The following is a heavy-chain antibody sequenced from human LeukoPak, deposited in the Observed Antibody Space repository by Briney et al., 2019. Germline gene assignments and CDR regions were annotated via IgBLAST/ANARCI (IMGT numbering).Heavy chain of an antibody. Sequence: QTGGSLRLSCAASGFTFSSYEMNWVRQAPGKGLEWVSYISSSGSTIYYADSVKGRFTISRDNAKNSLYLQMNSLRAEDTAVYYCAREKMTTVSSYYFDYWGQGTLVTVSS. CDR2: ISSSGSTI. D-gene: IGHD4-17*01. J-gene: IGHJ4*02. CDR1: GFTFSSYE. V-gene: IGHV3-48*03. CDR3: AREKMTTVSSYYFDY.